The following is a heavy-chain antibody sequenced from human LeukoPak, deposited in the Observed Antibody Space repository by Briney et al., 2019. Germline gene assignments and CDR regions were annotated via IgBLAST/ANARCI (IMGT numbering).Heavy chain of an antibody. Sequence: PGGSLRLSCAASGFTFSSYSMNWVRQAPGKGLEWVSYISSSSSTIYYADSVKGRFTISRDNAKNSLYLQMNGLRAEDTAVYYCAREGGGYCSSTSCYGWYWGQGTLVTVSS. CDR3: AREGGGYCSSTSCYGWY. V-gene: IGHV3-48*01. J-gene: IGHJ4*02. CDR2: ISSSSSTI. D-gene: IGHD2-2*01. CDR1: GFTFSSYS.